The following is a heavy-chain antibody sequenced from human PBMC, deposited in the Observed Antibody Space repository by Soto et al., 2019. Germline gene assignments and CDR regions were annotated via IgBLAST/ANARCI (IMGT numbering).Heavy chain of an antibody. J-gene: IGHJ5*02. Sequence: ETLSLTCTVSGSSISGFYWSWIRKSAGKGLEWIGRIYATGTTDYNPSLKSRVMMSVDTSKKQFSLKLRSVTAADTAVYYCVRDGTKTLRDWFDPWGQGISVTVSS. CDR1: GSSISGFY. CDR2: IYATGTT. D-gene: IGHD1-1*01. V-gene: IGHV4-4*07. CDR3: VRDGTKTLRDWFDP.